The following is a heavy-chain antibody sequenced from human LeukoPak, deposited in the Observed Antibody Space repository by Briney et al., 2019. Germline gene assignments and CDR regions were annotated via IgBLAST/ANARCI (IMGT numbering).Heavy chain of an antibody. Sequence: PGGSLRLSCAASGFSFSDYSMNWVRQAPGKGLEWVSFISSYSTYIYYADSLKGRFTISRDNTKNSLYLQMNSLRAEDTAVYYCARDSFAGYDSSGYSSYDYWGQGTLVTVSS. V-gene: IGHV3-21*01. J-gene: IGHJ4*02. CDR2: ISSYSTYI. CDR1: GFSFSDYS. D-gene: IGHD3-22*01. CDR3: ARDSFAGYDSSGYSSYDY.